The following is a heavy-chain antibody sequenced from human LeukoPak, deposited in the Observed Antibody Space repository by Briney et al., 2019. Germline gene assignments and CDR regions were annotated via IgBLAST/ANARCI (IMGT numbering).Heavy chain of an antibody. D-gene: IGHD5-18*01. V-gene: IGHV3-11*01. CDR2: ISSSGSTI. CDR1: GFTFSDYY. CDR3: ARVRSLRGYSYGYNYYYMDV. Sequence: GGSLRLSCAASGFTFSDYYMSWIRQAPGKGLEWVSYISSSGSTIYYADSVKGRFTISGDNAKNSLYLQMNSLRAEDTAVYYCARVRSLRGYSYGYNYYYMDVWGKGTTVTISS. J-gene: IGHJ6*03.